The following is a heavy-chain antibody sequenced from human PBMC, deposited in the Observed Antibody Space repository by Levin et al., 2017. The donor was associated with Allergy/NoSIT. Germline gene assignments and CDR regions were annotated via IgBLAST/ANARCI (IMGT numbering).Heavy chain of an antibody. CDR1: GGSISSYY. Sequence: SETLSLTCTVSGGSISSYYWSWIRQPPGKGLEWIGYIYYSGSTNYNPSLKSRVTISVDTSKYQFSLKLSSVTAADTAVYYCAREYYYDSSGYYGMDVWGQGTTVTVSS. J-gene: IGHJ6*02. D-gene: IGHD3-22*01. CDR2: IYYSGST. V-gene: IGHV4-59*01. CDR3: AREYYYDSSGYYGMDV.